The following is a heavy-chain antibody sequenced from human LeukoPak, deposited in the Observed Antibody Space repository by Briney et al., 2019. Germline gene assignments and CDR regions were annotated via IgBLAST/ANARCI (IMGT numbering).Heavy chain of an antibody. CDR2: IRSKAYGGTT. D-gene: IGHD3-10*01. CDR3: TREATYYYGSGSQTQFDY. V-gene: IGHV3-49*04. CDR1: GFTFGDYA. J-gene: IGHJ4*02. Sequence: GSLRLSCTASGFTFGDYAMSWVRQAPGKGLEWVGFIRSKAYGGTTEYAASVKGRFTISRDDSKSIAYLQMNSLKTEDTAVYYCTREATYYYGSGSQTQFDYWGQGTLVTVSS.